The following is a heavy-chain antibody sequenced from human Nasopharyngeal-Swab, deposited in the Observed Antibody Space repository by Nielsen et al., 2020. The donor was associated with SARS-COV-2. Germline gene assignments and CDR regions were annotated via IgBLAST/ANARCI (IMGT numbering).Heavy chain of an antibody. D-gene: IGHD3-3*01. CDR1: GYTFTCYY. Sequence: SVTVSCKASGYTFTCYYLHWVRQAPAQGLDWMGRINPNSGGTNYAQKFQGMVTMTRDTSISTVYMELSRLRFDDTAVYYCARGGDFWSGWELDYFYYYGMDVWGQGTTVTVSS. J-gene: IGHJ6*02. V-gene: IGHV1-2*06. CDR2: INPNSGGT. CDR3: ARGGDFWSGWELDYFYYYGMDV.